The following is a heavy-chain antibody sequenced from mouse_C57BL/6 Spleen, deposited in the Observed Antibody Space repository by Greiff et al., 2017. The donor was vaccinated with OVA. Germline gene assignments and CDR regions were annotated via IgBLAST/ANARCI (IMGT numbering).Heavy chain of an antibody. V-gene: IGHV1-80*01. CDR2: IYPGDGDT. D-gene: IGHD1-1*01. J-gene: IGHJ4*01. CDR1: GYAFSSYW. Sequence: QVQLKQSGAELVKPGASVKISCKASGYAFSSYWMNWVKQRPGKGLEWIGQIYPGDGDTNYNGKFKGKATLTADKSSSTAYMQLSSLTSEDSAVYFCARYHYGSSYGAMDYWGQGTSVTVSS. CDR3: ARYHYGSSYGAMDY.